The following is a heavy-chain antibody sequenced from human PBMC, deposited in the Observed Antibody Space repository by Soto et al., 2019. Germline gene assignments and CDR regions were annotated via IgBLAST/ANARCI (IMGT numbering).Heavy chain of an antibody. CDR1: GFTFSNAW. J-gene: IGHJ4*02. V-gene: IGHV3-15*07. Sequence: GGSLRLSCAASGFTFSNAWMNWVRQAPGKGLEWVGRIKSKTDGGTTDYAAPVKGRFTISRDDSKNTLYLQMNSLKTEDTAVYYCTTSNVLRYFDWLLNTGLRGYYFDYWGQGTLVTVSS. CDR2: IKSKTDGGTT. D-gene: IGHD3-9*01. CDR3: TTSNVLRYFDWLLNTGLRGYYFDY.